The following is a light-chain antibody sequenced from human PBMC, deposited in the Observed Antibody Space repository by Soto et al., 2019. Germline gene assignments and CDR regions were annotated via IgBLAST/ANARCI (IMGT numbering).Light chain of an antibody. CDR3: SSFISSSTIV. Sequence: QSALTQPASVSGAPGQSITISCTGTSSDVGDYKYVSWYQQHPGKAPKALIYEVSNRPSDVSLRFSGSKSGTTAFLTISGLQAEDEADYYCSSFISSSTIVFGSGTKLTVL. CDR2: EVS. CDR1: SSDVGDYKY. J-gene: IGLJ1*01. V-gene: IGLV2-14*01.